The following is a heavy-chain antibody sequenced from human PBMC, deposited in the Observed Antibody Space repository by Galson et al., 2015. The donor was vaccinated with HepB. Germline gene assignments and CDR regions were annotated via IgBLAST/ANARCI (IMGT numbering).Heavy chain of an antibody. CDR1: GDSVSSKGAA. CDR2: SYYRSKWYS. J-gene: IGHJ6*03. Sequence: CAISGDSVSSKGAAWNWIRQSPTRGLEWLGRSYYRSKWYSDYAVSVKSRITINPDTSKNQFSLQLNSVTLEDTAVYYCASSPGVRGSCSGGNCYSGYYYYYMDVWGKGTAVTVSS. V-gene: IGHV6-1*01. D-gene: IGHD2-15*01. CDR3: ASSPGVRGSCSGGNCYSGYYYYYMDV.